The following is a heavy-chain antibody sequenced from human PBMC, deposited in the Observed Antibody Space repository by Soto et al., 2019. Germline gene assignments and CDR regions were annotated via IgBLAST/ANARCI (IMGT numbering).Heavy chain of an antibody. J-gene: IGHJ6*02. V-gene: IGHV3-48*03. CDR1: GFTFSSYE. Sequence: GGSLRLSCAASGFTFSSYEMNWVRQAPGKGLEWVSYISSSGSTIYYADSVKGRFTISRDNAKNSLYLQMNSLRAEDTAVYYCARAYLSSYYYGMDVWGQGTTVTVSS. D-gene: IGHD3-16*01. CDR3: ARAYLSSYYYGMDV. CDR2: ISSSGSTI.